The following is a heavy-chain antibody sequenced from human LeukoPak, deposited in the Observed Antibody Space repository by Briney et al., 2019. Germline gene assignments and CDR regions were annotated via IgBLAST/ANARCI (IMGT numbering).Heavy chain of an antibody. CDR3: ARVSPWGYYDSSGYYYDY. D-gene: IGHD3-22*01. V-gene: IGHV4-34*01. CDR1: GGSFSGYY. Sequence: SETLSLTCAVYGGSFSGYYWSWIRQPPGKGLERIGEINHSGSTNYNPSLKSRVTIPVDTSKNQFSLKLSSVTAADTAVYYCARVSPWGYYDSSGYYYDYWGQGTLVTVSS. CDR2: INHSGST. J-gene: IGHJ4*02.